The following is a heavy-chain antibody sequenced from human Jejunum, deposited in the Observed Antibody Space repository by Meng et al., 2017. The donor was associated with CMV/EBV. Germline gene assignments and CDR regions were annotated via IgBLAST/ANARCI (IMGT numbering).Heavy chain of an antibody. V-gene: IGHV3-30*04. CDR2: ISFDGSNK. Sequence: SGVTLSRYAMHWVRQAPGKGLEWVAFISFDGSNKYYADSVNGRFTISRDNSKNTLYLQLNSLTADDTAVYYCARAYCGGDCFSGDYWGQGTLVTVSS. CDR1: GVTLSRYA. CDR3: ARAYCGGDCFSGDY. J-gene: IGHJ4*02. D-gene: IGHD2-21*01.